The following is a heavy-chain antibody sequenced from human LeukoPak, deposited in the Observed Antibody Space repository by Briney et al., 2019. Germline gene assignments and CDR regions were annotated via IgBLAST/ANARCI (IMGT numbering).Heavy chain of an antibody. D-gene: IGHD2-15*01. J-gene: IGHJ4*02. CDR3: ARDLGGGSDY. Sequence: GGSLRLSCAASGFTFSSDWMHWARQAPGKGLVWVSRINSDESRVTYADSVKGRFTISRDNAKNTLYLQMDSLRAEDTAIYYCARDLGGGSDYWGQGTLVTVSS. CDR2: INSDESRV. CDR1: GFTFSSDW. V-gene: IGHV3-74*01.